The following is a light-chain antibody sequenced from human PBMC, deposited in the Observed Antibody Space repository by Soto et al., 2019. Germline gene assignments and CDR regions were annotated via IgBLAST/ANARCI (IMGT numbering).Light chain of an antibody. CDR3: MQALQTPRT. J-gene: IGKJ1*01. V-gene: IGKV2-28*01. CDR2: LGS. Sequence: DIVMTQSPLSLPVTPGEPASISCRSSQSLLQSNGNNCLDWYLQKPGQSPQLLISLGSNRASGVSDRFSGSGSGTDFTLKISRVEAEDVGVYYCMQALQTPRTFGQGTKVEIK. CDR1: QSLLQSNGNNC.